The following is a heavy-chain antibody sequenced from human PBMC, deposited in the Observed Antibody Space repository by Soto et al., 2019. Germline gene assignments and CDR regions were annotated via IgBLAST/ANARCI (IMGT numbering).Heavy chain of an antibody. V-gene: IGHV4-4*07. CDR2: IYTSGTT. D-gene: IGHD2-21*01. J-gene: IGHJ4*02. CDR1: GGSISTYY. CDR3: ARAASSYCGGDCFDS. Sequence: TLSLTCTVSGGSISTYYWNWIRQPAGKGLEWIGRIYTSGTTHYNPSLKSRVTVSVDTSKNQFSLNLTSVTAADTAVYYCARAASSYCGGDCFDSWGQGTLVTVSS.